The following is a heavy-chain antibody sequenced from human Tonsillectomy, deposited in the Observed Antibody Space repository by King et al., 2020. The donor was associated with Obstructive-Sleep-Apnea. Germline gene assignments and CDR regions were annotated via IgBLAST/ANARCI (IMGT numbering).Heavy chain of an antibody. CDR2: IIPILCIA. D-gene: IGHD5-12*01. J-gene: IGHJ4*02. Sequence: VQLVESGAEVKKPVSSVKVSCKASGGTFSRYAISWVRQAPGQGLECMGSIIPILCIANYAQKFQGRGTITSDKSTRTAYMELSSLRSEDTAVYYCARDSQVPTITFDYWGQGTLVTVSS. CDR1: GGTFSRYA. V-gene: IGHV1-69*09. CDR3: ARDSQVPTITFDY.